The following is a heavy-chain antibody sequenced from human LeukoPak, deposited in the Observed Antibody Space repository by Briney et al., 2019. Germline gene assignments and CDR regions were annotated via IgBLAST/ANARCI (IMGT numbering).Heavy chain of an antibody. Sequence: ASVKVSCKAAGFTFTDHYIHWVRLAPGQGLEWMGYINPHSGVTSFPQKFRGRVTLTTDTSISAAYKELSSLVSDDTAIYYCVREGNQLLTKNFHLWGQGALVTVSS. J-gene: IGHJ5*02. V-gene: IGHV1-2*02. CDR2: INPHSGVT. D-gene: IGHD4-23*01. CDR1: GFTFTDHY. CDR3: VREGNQLLTKNFHL.